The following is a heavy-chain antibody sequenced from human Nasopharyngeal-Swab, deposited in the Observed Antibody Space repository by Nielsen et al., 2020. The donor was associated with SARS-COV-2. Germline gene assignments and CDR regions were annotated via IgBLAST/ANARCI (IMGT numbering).Heavy chain of an antibody. V-gene: IGHV1-69*13. D-gene: IGHD5-12*01. Sequence: SVKVSCKASGGTFSSYAIRWVRQAPGQGLEWMGGVIPIFGTANYAQKFQGRVTITADESTSTAYMELSSLRSEDTAVYYCARVVDIVATIGSFDIWGQGTMVTVFS. CDR2: VIPIFGTA. CDR3: ARVVDIVATIGSFDI. J-gene: IGHJ3*02. CDR1: GGTFSSYA.